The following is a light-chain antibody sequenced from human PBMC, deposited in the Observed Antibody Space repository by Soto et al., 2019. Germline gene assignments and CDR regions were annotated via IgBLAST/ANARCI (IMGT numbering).Light chain of an antibody. J-gene: IGKJ5*01. CDR2: GAS. Sequence: EIVMTQSPATLSVSPGERATLSCRASQSVSSNLAWYQQKPGQAPRLLIYGASTRATGIPARFSGSGSGTKFTLTISGLQSEDFAFYYCQQYNNWPLPFGQGTRLEIK. V-gene: IGKV3-15*01. CDR1: QSVSSN. CDR3: QQYNNWPLP.